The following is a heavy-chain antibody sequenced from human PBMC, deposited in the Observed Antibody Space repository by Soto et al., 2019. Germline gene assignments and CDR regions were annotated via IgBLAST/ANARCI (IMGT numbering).Heavy chain of an antibody. CDR3: ARGRYCLTGRCFPNWFDS. CDR1: GDSISNLDYL. Sequence: SETLSLTCSVSGDSISNLDYLWAWIRQPPGQALEYIGYIYKSATTYYNPSFESRVAVSVDTSKSQFSLNVTSVTAADTAVYFCARGRYCLTGRCFPNWFDSWGQGALVTVSS. D-gene: IGHD7-27*01. J-gene: IGHJ5*01. CDR2: IYKSATT. V-gene: IGHV4-30-4*01.